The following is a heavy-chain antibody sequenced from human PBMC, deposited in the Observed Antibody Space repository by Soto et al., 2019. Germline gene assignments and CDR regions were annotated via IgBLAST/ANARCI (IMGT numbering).Heavy chain of an antibody. CDR1: GFTFSSYG. CDR2: IWYDGSNK. CDR3: ASSYYYGSGSTDRSSTQGYYFDY. Sequence: GGSLRLSCAASGFTFSSYGMHWVRQAPGKGLEWVAVIWYDGSNKYYADSVKGRFTISRDNSKNTLYLQMNSLRAEDTAVYYCASSYYYGSGSTDRSSTQGYYFDYWGQGTLVTISS. V-gene: IGHV3-33*01. D-gene: IGHD3-10*01. J-gene: IGHJ4*02.